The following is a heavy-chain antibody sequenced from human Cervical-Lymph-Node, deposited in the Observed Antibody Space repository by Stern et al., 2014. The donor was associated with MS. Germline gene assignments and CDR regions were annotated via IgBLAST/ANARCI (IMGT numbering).Heavy chain of an antibody. CDR3: ARARTSAWAPFDY. Sequence: EMQLVESGGGLVQPGGSLRLSCAASGFTFSNYWMHWVRQAPGKGLEWVSRINSDGSTTTYADSVKGRFTISRDNTKNTLYLQMNSLRVEDTAVYYCARARTSAWAPFDYWGQGTLVTVSS. V-gene: IGHV3-74*02. J-gene: IGHJ4*02. CDR2: INSDGSTT. D-gene: IGHD6-19*01. CDR1: GFTFSNYW.